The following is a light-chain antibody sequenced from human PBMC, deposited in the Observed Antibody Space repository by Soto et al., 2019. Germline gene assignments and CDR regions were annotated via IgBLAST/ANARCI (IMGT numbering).Light chain of an antibody. V-gene: IGKV3-15*01. Sequence: EIVMTQSPATLAVSPGERATLFCRASESLSGNLAWYQQKPGQAPRLLIYAASTRATGFPARFSGSGSGTEFTLTISSLQSEDFALYYCQQYKNWPLTFGGGTKVEIK. J-gene: IGKJ4*01. CDR3: QQYKNWPLT. CDR2: AAS. CDR1: ESLSGN.